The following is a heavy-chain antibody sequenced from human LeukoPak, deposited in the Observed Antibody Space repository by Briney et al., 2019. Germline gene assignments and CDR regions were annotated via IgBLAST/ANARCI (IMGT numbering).Heavy chain of an antibody. D-gene: IGHD6-19*01. CDR2: FTYSGVNT. V-gene: IGHV3-23*01. CDR3: XXGPHSXXXXYXXY. Sequence: GGSLRLSCAASGFTFSSYAMTWVRQAPGKGLEWVSTFTYSGVNTYYADSVRGRFTISRDNSKNTLYLQLNSLRAEDTALYYGXXGPHSXXXXYXXYWGQXTLVXVSS. J-gene: IGHJ4*02. CDR1: GFTFSSYA.